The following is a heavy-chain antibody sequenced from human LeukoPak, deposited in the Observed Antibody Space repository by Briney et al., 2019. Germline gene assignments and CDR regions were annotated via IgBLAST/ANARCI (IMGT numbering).Heavy chain of an antibody. J-gene: IGHJ5*02. D-gene: IGHD3-16*02. Sequence: SETLSLTCTVSGCSMSSGDYYWSWIRQPPGKGLEWIGYVYYSGSTYYNPSLKSRVTISVDTSKNQFSLKLSSVTAADTAVYYCARDRGMITFGGVIRNWFDPWGQGTLVTVSS. CDR3: ARDRGMITFGGVIRNWFDP. CDR1: GCSMSSGDYY. V-gene: IGHV4-30-4*01. CDR2: VYYSGST.